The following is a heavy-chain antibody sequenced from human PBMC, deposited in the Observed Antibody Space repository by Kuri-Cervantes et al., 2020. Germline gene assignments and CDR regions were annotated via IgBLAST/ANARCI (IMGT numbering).Heavy chain of an antibody. D-gene: IGHD2-2*01. CDR2: ISPYNGNT. CDR3: ARGADIVVVPATPDYYYYGLEV. V-gene: IGHV1-18*04. Sequence: ASVKVSCKASGYTFTNYGVTWVRQAPGQGLEWMGWISPYNGNTNYAQKLQGRVTMTTDTSTRTANMELRGLRFDDTAVYYCARGADIVVVPATPDYYYYGLEVWGQGTTVTVSS. J-gene: IGHJ6*02. CDR1: GYTFTNYG.